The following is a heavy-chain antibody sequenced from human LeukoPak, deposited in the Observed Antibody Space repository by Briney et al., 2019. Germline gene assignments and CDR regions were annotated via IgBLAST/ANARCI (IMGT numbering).Heavy chain of an antibody. Sequence: SETLSLTCTVSGGSISSYYWSWIRQPAGKGLEWIGRIYTSGSTNYNPSLKSRVTMSVDTSKNQFSLKLSSVTAADTAAYYCARDPLVAIFGVVTGYYMDVWGKGTTVTVSS. CDR3: ARDPLVAIFGVVTGYYMDV. D-gene: IGHD3-3*01. CDR1: GGSISSYY. V-gene: IGHV4-4*07. CDR2: IYTSGST. J-gene: IGHJ6*03.